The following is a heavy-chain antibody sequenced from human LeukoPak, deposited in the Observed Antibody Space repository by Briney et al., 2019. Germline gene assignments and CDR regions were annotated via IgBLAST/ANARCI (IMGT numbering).Heavy chain of an antibody. CDR1: GYTFTSYG. CDR3: ARDPDSGSWRADAFDI. V-gene: IGHV1-18*01. CDR2: ISAYNGNT. Sequence: ASVKVSCKASGYTFTSYGISWVRQAPGQGLEWMGWISAYNGNTNYAQKLQGRVTMTTDTSTSTAYMELRSLRSDDTAVYYCARDPDSGSWRADAFDIWGQGTMVTVSS. J-gene: IGHJ3*02. D-gene: IGHD1-26*01.